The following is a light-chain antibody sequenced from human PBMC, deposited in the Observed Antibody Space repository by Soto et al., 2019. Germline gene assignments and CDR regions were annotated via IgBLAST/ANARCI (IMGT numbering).Light chain of an antibody. CDR3: QTWGTGNWV. Sequence: QPVLTQSPSASASLGASVKLTCTLSSGHSNYAIAWHQQQPEKGPRYLMKLNSDGSHTKGDEIPDRFSGSSSGAERYLTISGLQSEDEADYYCQTWGTGNWVFGGGTKLTVL. CDR2: LNSDGSH. V-gene: IGLV4-69*01. J-gene: IGLJ3*02. CDR1: SGHSNYA.